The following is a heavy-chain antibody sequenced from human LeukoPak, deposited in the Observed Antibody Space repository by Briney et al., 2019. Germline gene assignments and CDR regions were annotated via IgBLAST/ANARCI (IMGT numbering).Heavy chain of an antibody. Sequence: GGSLRLSCAASGFTFSSYGMHWVRQAPGKGLEWVAIIWYDGSEKYYSDFVKGRFTISRDNSKNTLYLQMNSLRAEDTAVYYCARDIGSNYYDRSGFYPGDYWGQGTLVTVSS. CDR3: ARDIGSNYYDRSGFYPGDY. CDR1: GFTFSSYG. D-gene: IGHD3-22*01. V-gene: IGHV3-33*08. J-gene: IGHJ4*02. CDR2: IWYDGSEK.